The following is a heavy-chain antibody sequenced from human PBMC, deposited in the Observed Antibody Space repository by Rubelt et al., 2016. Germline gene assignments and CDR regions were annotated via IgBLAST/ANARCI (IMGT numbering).Heavy chain of an antibody. V-gene: IGHV3-23*01. J-gene: IGHJ6*02. CDR1: GFTFSSYA. D-gene: IGHD2-2*01. CDR3: AKELPSSDQLLTYYYYYGMDV. CDR2: ISGSGGST. Sequence: GGGLVQPGGSLRLSCAASGFTFSSYAMSWVRQAPGKGLEWVSVISGSGGSTYYADSVKGRFTISRDNSKNTLYLQMNSLRAEDTAVYYCAKELPSSDQLLTYYYYYGMDVWGQGTTVTVSS.